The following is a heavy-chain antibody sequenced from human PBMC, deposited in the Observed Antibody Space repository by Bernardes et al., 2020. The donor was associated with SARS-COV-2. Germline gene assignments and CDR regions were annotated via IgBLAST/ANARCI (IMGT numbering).Heavy chain of an antibody. CDR2: IYTSGST. V-gene: IGHV4-4*07. Sequence: SETLSLTCTVSGGSISSYYWSWIRQPAGKGLEWIGRIYTSGSTNYNPSLKSRVTMSVDTSKNQFSLKLSSVTAADTAVYYCARDLADSSPGRFDPWGQGTLVTVSS. CDR1: GGSISSYY. J-gene: IGHJ5*02. D-gene: IGHD2-15*01. CDR3: ARDLADSSPGRFDP.